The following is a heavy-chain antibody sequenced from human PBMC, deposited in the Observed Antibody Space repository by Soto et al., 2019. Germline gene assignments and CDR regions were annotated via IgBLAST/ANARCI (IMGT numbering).Heavy chain of an antibody. CDR3: ARGCLGSWNDYLDAFDS. Sequence: GVPVKVACRASVYTFTSYAMHRVRQAHRQRLEWMGWINAGNGNTKYAQKDQGRVTITRDTSASTAYMELSSLRSEDTAVYYCARGCLGSWNDYLDAFDSWGQGIMVTVS. J-gene: IGHJ3*02. D-gene: IGHD1-1*01. CDR1: VYTFTSYA. V-gene: IGHV1-3*01. CDR2: INAGNGNT.